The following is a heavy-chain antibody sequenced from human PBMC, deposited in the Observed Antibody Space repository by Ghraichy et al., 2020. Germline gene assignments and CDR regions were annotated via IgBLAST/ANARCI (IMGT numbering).Heavy chain of an antibody. CDR3: VGGGY. J-gene: IGHJ4*02. CDR2: VNPDGSGK. CDR1: GFTFSTYW. Sequence: GGSLRPSCAASGFTFSTYWMAWVRQAPGKGLEWVGNVNPDGSGKWYVDSVKGRFTISRDNAEKSLYLQMNSLRVEDTAVYYCVGGGYWGQGTLVTVSS. V-gene: IGHV3-7*03.